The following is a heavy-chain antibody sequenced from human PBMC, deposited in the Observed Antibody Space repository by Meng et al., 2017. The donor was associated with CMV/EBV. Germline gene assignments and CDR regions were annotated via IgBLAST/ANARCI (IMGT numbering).Heavy chain of an antibody. CDR2: IYYSGST. J-gene: IGHJ4*02. CDR1: GGSISSSSSY. Sequence: AFSGGSISSSSSYWGWIRQPPGQGLEWIGSIYYSGSTYYNPSLKSRVTISVDTSKNQFSLKLSSVTAADTAVYYCARQYQLLHFDYWGQGTLVTVSS. D-gene: IGHD2-2*01. V-gene: IGHV4-39*01. CDR3: ARQYQLLHFDY.